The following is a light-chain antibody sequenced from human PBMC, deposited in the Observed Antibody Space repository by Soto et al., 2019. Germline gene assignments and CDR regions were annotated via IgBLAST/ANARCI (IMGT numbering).Light chain of an antibody. V-gene: IGLV2-14*03. Sequence: SALTQPASVSGSPGQSITISCTGTSSDVGGYNYVSWYQQHPGKVPKLIIYDVSNRPSGVSTRFSGSKSGNTASLTISGLQAEDEADYYCSSFTSINTGVFGTGTKVTVL. CDR1: SSDVGGYNY. J-gene: IGLJ1*01. CDR3: SSFTSINTGV. CDR2: DVS.